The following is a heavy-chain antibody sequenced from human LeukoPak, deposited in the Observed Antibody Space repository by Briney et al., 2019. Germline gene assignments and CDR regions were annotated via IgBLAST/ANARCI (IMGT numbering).Heavy chain of an antibody. D-gene: IGHD6-13*01. Sequence: SETLSLTCTVSGGSISSYYWSWIRQPAGKGLEWIGRIYNSGSTNYNPSLKSRVTMSVDTSKNQFSLKLSSVTAADTAVYYCARGRYSSSWYRPDAFDIWGQGTMVTVSS. V-gene: IGHV4-4*07. CDR1: GGSISSYY. CDR3: ARGRYSSSWYRPDAFDI. J-gene: IGHJ3*02. CDR2: IYNSGST.